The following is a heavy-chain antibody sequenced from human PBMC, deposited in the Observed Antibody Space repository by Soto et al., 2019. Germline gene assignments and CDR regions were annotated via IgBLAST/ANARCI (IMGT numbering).Heavy chain of an antibody. CDR2: FNPNSGDT. CDR3: AREGGGIAAAGAGNDAFDI. V-gene: IGHV1-2*04. D-gene: IGHD6-13*01. CDR1: GCTLSDYY. Sequence: GASVKVSCKASGCTLSDYYMHWVRQAPGQGLEWMGWFNPNSGDTNYAQKFQGWVTMTRDTSITTAYMELSRLKSDDTAVYYCAREGGGIAAAGAGNDAFDIWGQGTMVT. J-gene: IGHJ3*02.